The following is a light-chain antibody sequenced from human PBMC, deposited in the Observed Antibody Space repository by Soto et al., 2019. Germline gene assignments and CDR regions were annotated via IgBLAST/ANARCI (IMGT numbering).Light chain of an antibody. CDR3: SSYTSSNSYV. J-gene: IGLJ1*01. CDR2: EVS. CDR1: SSDVGGYNY. V-gene: IGLV2-14*01. Sequence: QSALTQPASVSGSPGQSITFSCTGTSSDVGGYNYVSWYQQHPHKAPKLMIYEVSNRPSGVSIRFSGSKSGNTASLTISGLQAEDEADYYCSSYTSSNSYVFGTGTKVTVL.